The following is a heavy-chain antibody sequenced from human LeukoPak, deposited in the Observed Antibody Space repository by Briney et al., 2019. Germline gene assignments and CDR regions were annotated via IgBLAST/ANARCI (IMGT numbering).Heavy chain of an antibody. V-gene: IGHV1-69*01. J-gene: IGHJ6*04. CDR3: ARNPYDCVWGSYWYYGMDV. CDR2: IIPIFGTA. Sequence: SVKVSCKASGGTFSSYAISWVRQAPGQGLEWMGGIIPIFGTANYAQKFQGRVTITADESTSTAYMELSSLRSEDTAVYYCARNPYDCVWGSYWYYGMDVWGKGTTVTVSS. CDR1: GGTFSSYA. D-gene: IGHD3-16*01.